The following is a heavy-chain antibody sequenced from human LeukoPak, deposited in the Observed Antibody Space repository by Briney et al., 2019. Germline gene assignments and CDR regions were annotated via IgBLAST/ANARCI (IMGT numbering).Heavy chain of an antibody. V-gene: IGHV3-33*01. CDR2: IWHDGSHK. CDR1: GFAFNTYA. CDR3: ASEIFGSGSYPDF. J-gene: IGHJ4*02. D-gene: IGHD3-10*01. Sequence: GGSLRLSCAASGFAFNTYAMHWVRQAPGQGLEWVALIWHDGSHKFYSNSVRGQFTISRDNSKNTVSLQLNSLRPDETAVYYSASEIFGSGSYPDFWGQGTLVTVSS.